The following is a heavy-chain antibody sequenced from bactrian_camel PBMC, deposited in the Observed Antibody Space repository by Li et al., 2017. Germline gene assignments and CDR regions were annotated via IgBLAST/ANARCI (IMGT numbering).Heavy chain of an antibody. V-gene: IGHV3S53*01. J-gene: IGHJ4*01. CDR1: GYTLPMN. CDR2: IAGDGRT. D-gene: IGHD5*01. Sequence: VQLVESGGGSVQAGESLRLSCVASGYTLPMNMGWFRRLPGQEREGVAAIAGDGRTDYADSVKGRFTISKDNAKNTLYLQMNSLKPEDTAMYYCAASPATISLWTTWVPYWGQGTQVTVS. CDR3: AASPATISLWTTWVPY.